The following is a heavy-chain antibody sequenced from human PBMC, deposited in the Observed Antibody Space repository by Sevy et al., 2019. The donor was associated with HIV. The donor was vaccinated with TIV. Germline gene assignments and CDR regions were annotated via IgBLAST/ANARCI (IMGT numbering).Heavy chain of an antibody. CDR3: ARDRMVRSVAVFGY. Sequence: ASVKVSCKASGYTFTSYARHWVRQAPGQRLEWMGWINAGNGNTKYAQKFQGRVTITRGTSPSTVYMELSSLRSEDTAVYYCARDRMVRSVAVFGYWGQGTLVTVSS. J-gene: IGHJ4*02. V-gene: IGHV1-3*01. CDR1: GYTFTSYA. CDR2: INAGNGNT. D-gene: IGHD3-10*01.